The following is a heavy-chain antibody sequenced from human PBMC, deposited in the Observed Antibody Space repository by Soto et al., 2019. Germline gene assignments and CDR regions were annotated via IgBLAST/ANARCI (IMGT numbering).Heavy chain of an antibody. CDR1: GDSIISSTYY. CDR2: IYYSGGS. J-gene: IGHJ4*02. Sequence: SETLSLTCSVSGDSIISSTYYWGWIRQPPGKGLEWLGSIYYSGGSSYNPSLKSRVTISVDTSKNQFSLKLGSVTAADTAVYYCARHALANYFDNWARRTLVTVSS. V-gene: IGHV4-39*01. CDR3: ARHALANYFDN.